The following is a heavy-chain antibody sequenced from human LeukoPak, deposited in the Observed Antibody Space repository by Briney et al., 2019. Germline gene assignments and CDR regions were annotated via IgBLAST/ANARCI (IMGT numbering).Heavy chain of an antibody. CDR2: IYYNGST. CDR3: AIIPSLYDSSYYSWGAFDI. Sequence: SETLSLTCTVSGVSISSSSYYWGWIRQPPGKGLEWIGSIYYNGSTYYNPSLKSRVTISVDTSKNQFSLKLSSVTAADTAVYYCAIIPSLYDSSYYSWGAFDIWGQGTMVTVSS. V-gene: IGHV4-39*01. D-gene: IGHD3-22*01. J-gene: IGHJ3*02. CDR1: GVSISSSSYY.